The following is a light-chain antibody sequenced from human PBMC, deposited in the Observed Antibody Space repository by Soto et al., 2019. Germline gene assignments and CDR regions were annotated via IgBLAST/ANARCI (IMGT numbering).Light chain of an antibody. V-gene: IGKV3-20*01. CDR2: GAS. Sequence: EIVLTQSPGTLSLSAGQRATLSCRASQSVSSSCLAWYQQKPGQAPRLLMYGASSRATGIPDRFSGSGSGTDFTLTINRLQPEDFAVYYCQQYGNSPPATFGRGTKVEIK. J-gene: IGKJ1*01. CDR1: QSVSSSC. CDR3: QQYGNSPPAT.